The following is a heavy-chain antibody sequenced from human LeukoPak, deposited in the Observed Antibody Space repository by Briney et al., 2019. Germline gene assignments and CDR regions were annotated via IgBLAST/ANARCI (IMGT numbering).Heavy chain of an antibody. Sequence: PGGSLRLSCAASGFTFSSYAMHWVRQAPGKGLEWVAVISYDGSNKYYADSVKGRFTISRDNSKNTLYLQMNSLRAEDTALYYCAKADYGSGPDAFDIWGQGTMVTVSS. CDR2: ISYDGSNK. D-gene: IGHD3-10*01. CDR3: AKADYGSGPDAFDI. CDR1: GFTFSSYA. J-gene: IGHJ3*02. V-gene: IGHV3-30*04.